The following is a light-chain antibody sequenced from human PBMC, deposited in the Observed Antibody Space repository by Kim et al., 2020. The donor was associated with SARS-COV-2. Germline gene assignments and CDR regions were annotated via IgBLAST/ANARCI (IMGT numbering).Light chain of an antibody. CDR2: YDR. CDR3: QVWDISSEHVL. CDR1: NIDSKT. J-gene: IGLJ3*02. V-gene: IGLV3-21*04. Sequence: SYELTQPPSVSVAPGKTARVTCGGNNIDSKTVHWYQQKPGQAPVLVIYYDRARPTGIPERFSGSNSGNTATLTISRVEAGDEADYYCQVWDISSEHVLFG.